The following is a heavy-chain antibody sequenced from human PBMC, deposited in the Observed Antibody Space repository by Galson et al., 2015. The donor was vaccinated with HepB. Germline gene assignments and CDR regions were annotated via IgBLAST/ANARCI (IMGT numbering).Heavy chain of an antibody. J-gene: IGHJ4*02. CDR2: ISGSGGST. Sequence: SLRLSCAASGFTFSSYAMSWVRQAPGKGLEWVSAISGSGGSTYYADSVKGRFTISRDNSKNTLYLQMNSLRAEDTAVYYCAKDFGYCSSTSCYTAFDYWGQGTLVTVSS. CDR1: GFTFSSYA. CDR3: AKDFGYCSSTSCYTAFDY. V-gene: IGHV3-23*01. D-gene: IGHD2-2*02.